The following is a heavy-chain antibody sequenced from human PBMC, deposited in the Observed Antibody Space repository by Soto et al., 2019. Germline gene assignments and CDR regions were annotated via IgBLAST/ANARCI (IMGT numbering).Heavy chain of an antibody. D-gene: IGHD6-6*01. CDR2: INAHSGGT. J-gene: IGHJ5*02. CDR3: AKDLTRQLAYGLDP. V-gene: IGHV1-2*02. Sequence: ASVKVSCKASGFSFTGYYIHWLRQAPGQGLEWMGWINAHSGGTEYAQKFQGRVTLTRDTSISTAYMTLSSLRSDDTAIYYCAKDLTRQLAYGLDPWGKGTKVTVS. CDR1: GFSFTGYY.